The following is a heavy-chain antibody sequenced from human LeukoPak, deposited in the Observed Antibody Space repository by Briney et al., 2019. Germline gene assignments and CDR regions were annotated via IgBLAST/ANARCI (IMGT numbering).Heavy chain of an antibody. D-gene: IGHD6-19*01. CDR3: ARGSGWHQKTTFDY. J-gene: IGHJ4*02. CDR2: IYYSGST. CDR1: GGSVSSGSYY. Sequence: KPSETLSLTCTVSGGSVSSGSYYWSWIRQPPGKGLEWIGYIYYSGSTNYNPSLKSRVTISVDTSKNQFSLKLSSVTAADTAVYYCARGSGWHQKTTFDYWGQGTLVTVSS. V-gene: IGHV4-61*01.